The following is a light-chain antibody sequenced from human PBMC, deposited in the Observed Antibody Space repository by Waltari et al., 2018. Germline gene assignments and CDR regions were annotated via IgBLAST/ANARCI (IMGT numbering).Light chain of an antibody. CDR3: SSHAGNNLWI. CDR2: DVT. Sequence: HSALTQPPSASGSPGQSATIPCTGTSADVGGYDYVSWYQQHPGKVPKLIIYDVTKRPSGVPPRFSASKSGNSASLTVSGLQAEDEADYYCSSHAGNNLWIFGGGTKVTVL. J-gene: IGLJ2*01. V-gene: IGLV2-8*01. CDR1: SADVGGYDY.